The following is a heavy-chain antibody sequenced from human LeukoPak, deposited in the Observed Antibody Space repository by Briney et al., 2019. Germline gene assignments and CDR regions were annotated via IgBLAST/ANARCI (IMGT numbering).Heavy chain of an antibody. D-gene: IGHD3-10*01. CDR2: DYCGGNT. CDR1: GFSVTTDSYC. Sequence: PSETLSLTCTVSGFSVTTDSYCWGWIRQPPGKGLEWIGYDYCGGNTNYDPSPKRRVTISVDTSKNQFSLTLTSVTAADTAVYFCARDHFGSLDSWGQGILVTVSS. CDR3: ARDHFGSLDS. J-gene: IGHJ4*02. V-gene: IGHV4-61*01.